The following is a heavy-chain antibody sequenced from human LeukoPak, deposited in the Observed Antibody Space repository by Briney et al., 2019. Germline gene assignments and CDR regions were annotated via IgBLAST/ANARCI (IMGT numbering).Heavy chain of an antibody. D-gene: IGHD2-2*01. V-gene: IGHV1-18*01. CDR1: GYTFTSYG. CDR3: ASSCSSTSCYAEGLGY. Sequence: ASVKVSCKASGYTFTSYGISWVRRAPGQGLEWMGWISAYNGNTNYAQKLQGRVTMTTDTSTSTAYMELRSLRSDDTAVYYCASSCSSTSCYAEGLGYWGQGTLVTVSS. CDR2: ISAYNGNT. J-gene: IGHJ4*02.